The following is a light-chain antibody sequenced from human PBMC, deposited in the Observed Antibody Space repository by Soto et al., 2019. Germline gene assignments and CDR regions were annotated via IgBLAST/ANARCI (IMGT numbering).Light chain of an antibody. CDR3: QHYHSYPWT. V-gene: IGKV1-5*03. CDR2: KAS. Sequence: DIQMTQSPSTLSASVGDRVTITCRASQSISSWLAWYQQKPGKAPKLLISKASSLESGVPSRFSGSGSGTEFTLTISSLQPDDFATYYCQHYHSYPWTFGQGTKVEIK. CDR1: QSISSW. J-gene: IGKJ1*01.